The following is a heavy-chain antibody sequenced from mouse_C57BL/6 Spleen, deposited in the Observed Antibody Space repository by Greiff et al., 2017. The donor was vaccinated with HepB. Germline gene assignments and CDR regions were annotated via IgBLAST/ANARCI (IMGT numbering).Heavy chain of an antibody. CDR2: FHPYNDDT. CDR1: GYTFTTYP. V-gene: IGHV1-47*01. J-gene: IGHJ1*03. CDR3: ARNGGSRFVYWYFDV. D-gene: IGHD1-1*01. Sequence: QVQLKQSGAELVKPGASVKMSCKASGYTFTTYPIEWMKQNHGKSLEWIGNFHPYNDDTKYNEKFKGKATLTVEKSSSTVYLELSRLTSDDSAVYYCARNGGSRFVYWYFDVWGTGTTVTVSS.